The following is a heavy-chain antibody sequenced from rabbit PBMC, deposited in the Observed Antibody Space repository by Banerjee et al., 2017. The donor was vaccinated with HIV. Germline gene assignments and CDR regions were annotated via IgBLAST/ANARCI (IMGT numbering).Heavy chain of an antibody. CDR2: IYTGDGRT. D-gene: IGHD1-1*01. CDR1: GFTLSSYW. Sequence: QEQLEESGGDLVKPEGSLTLTCTASGFTLSSYWMCWVRQAPGKGLEWIACIYTGDGRTWYASWAKGRFTISKTSSTTVTLQMTSLTAADTATYFCARDSAGVSGYVFNLWGPGTLVTVS. J-gene: IGHJ4*01. CDR3: ARDSAGVSGYVFNL. V-gene: IGHV1S45*01.